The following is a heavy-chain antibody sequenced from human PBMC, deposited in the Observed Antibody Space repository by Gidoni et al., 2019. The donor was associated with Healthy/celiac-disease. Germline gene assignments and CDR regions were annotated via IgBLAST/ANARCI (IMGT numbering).Heavy chain of an antibody. CDR2: IWYDGSNK. CDR1: GFTFRRHG. J-gene: IGHJ4*02. CDR3: ARGLYCSGGSCYSRPFDY. Sequence: QVQLVESGGGVVQPGRSLRLSGAACGFTFRRHGMHWVRQAPGKGLGWVAVIWYDGSNKYYADSLKGRFTISRDNSKNTLYLQMNSLGAEDTAVYYCARGLYCSGGSCYSRPFDYWGQGTLVTVSS. D-gene: IGHD2-15*01. V-gene: IGHV3-33*01.